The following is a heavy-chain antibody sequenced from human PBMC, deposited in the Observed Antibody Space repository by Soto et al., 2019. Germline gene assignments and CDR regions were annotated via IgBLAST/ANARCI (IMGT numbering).Heavy chain of an antibody. CDR2: VSGGGAST. Sequence: GGPLRLSCAATGFSFAGYALTWVRQAPGKGLEWLSAVSGGGASTYYADSVRGRFSISRDVSGNMIYLQLNRLTAGDTATYYCAKTQTFNGYYGGFDAWGQGTRVTVSS. CDR1: GFSFAGYA. CDR3: AKTQTFNGYYGGFDA. J-gene: IGHJ4*02. D-gene: IGHD3-3*01. V-gene: IGHV3-23*01.